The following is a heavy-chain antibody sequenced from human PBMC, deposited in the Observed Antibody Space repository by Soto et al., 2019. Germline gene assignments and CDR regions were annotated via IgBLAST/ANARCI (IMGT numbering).Heavy chain of an antibody. CDR1: GGKIGSLG. J-gene: IGHJ3*02. CDR3: SSDSSGYYFGNSSKASDI. V-gene: IGHV3-23*01. CDR2: ISGRGGST. Sequence: AVSGGKIGSLGRRCILKTTGKALECVSAISGRGGSTYYADSVKGRFTISRDNPKNAMYLQMNSLRAEDTAVYYCSSDSSGYYFGNSSKASDIWVQGTIDTV. D-gene: IGHD3-22*01.